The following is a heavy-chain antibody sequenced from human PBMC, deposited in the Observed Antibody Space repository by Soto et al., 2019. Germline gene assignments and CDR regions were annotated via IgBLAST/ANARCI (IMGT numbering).Heavy chain of an antibody. Sequence: EVQLVESGGGLVKPGESLRLSCVASGFPFTTVWMNWVRQAPGKGPEWLGRVKTKAEGATTDYAAPAKGRFTILREDSINTVYLQMTSLRIDDTALYYCTSRIRTTNDNWGQGTLVTVSS. J-gene: IGHJ4*02. D-gene: IGHD1-1*01. V-gene: IGHV3-15*07. CDR1: GFPFTTVW. CDR2: VKTKAEGATT. CDR3: TSRIRTTNDN.